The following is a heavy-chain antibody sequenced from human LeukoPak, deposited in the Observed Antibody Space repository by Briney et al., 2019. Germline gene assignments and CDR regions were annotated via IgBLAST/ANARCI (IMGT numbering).Heavy chain of an antibody. CDR1: GFTFNTYS. J-gene: IGHJ4*02. D-gene: IGHD2-15*01. CDR2: ISSSSSNI. V-gene: IGHV3-21*04. Sequence: GGSLRLSCAASGFTFNTYSMNWVRQAPGKGLEWVSYISSSSSNIYYADSVKGRFTISRDNAKNSLYLQMNTLRAEDTAVYFCAKSLVSSCRGSFCYPFDYWGQGNLVTVSS. CDR3: AKSLVSSCRGSFCYPFDY.